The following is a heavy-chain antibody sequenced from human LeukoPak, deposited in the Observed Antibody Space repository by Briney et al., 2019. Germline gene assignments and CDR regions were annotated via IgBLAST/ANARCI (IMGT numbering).Heavy chain of an antibody. Sequence: YPGGSLRLSCAASGFTFKSYGMNWVRQAPGKGLEWVAFLYYDGRNQFYADSVKGRFTISRDNSKNSLYLQMNSLRAEDTALYYCARDGDTAMVTLRDFDYWGQGTLVTVSS. J-gene: IGHJ4*02. CDR3: ARDGDTAMVTLRDFDY. V-gene: IGHV3-33*01. CDR1: GFTFKSYG. CDR2: LYYDGRNQ. D-gene: IGHD5-18*01.